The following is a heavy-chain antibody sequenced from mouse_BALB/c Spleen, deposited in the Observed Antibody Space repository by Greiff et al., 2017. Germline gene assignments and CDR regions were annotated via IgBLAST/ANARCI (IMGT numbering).Heavy chain of an antibody. CDR1: GFTFSSYA. J-gene: IGHJ2*01. CDR2: ISSGGST. V-gene: IGHV5-6-5*01. Sequence: EVQGVESGGGLVKPGGSLKLSCAASGFTFSSYAMSWVRQTPEKRLEWVASISSGGSTYYPDSVKGRFTISRDNARNILYLQMSSLRSEDTAMYYCARNTYYGNYGYYFDYWGQGTTLTVSS. CDR3: ARNTYYGNYGYYFDY. D-gene: IGHD2-10*01.